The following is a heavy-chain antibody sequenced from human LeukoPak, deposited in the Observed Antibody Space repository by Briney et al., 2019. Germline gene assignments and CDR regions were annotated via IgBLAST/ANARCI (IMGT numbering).Heavy chain of an antibody. Sequence: SETXSXXCTVSGGSISSYYWSWIRQPPGKGLEWIGYIYYSGSTNYNPSLKSRVTISVDTSKNQFSLKLSSVTAADTAVYYCARQMTDAFDIWGQGTMVTVSS. J-gene: IGHJ3*02. CDR3: ARQMTDAFDI. CDR1: GGSISSYY. CDR2: IYYSGST. V-gene: IGHV4-59*08.